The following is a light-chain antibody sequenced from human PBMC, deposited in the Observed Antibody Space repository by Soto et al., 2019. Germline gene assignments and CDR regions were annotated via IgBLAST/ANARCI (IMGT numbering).Light chain of an antibody. CDR1: QTVGIN. J-gene: IGKJ3*01. V-gene: IGKV3-15*01. CDR2: DAS. CDR3: QQYNNWPGT. Sequence: ERVMTQSRATLSVSPGERATLSCRASQTVGINLAWYQQKPGQAPRLLIYDASTRATGIPARFSGSASGTEFTLTLSSLQSEDLAVYYCQQYNNWPGTFGPGTKVDVK.